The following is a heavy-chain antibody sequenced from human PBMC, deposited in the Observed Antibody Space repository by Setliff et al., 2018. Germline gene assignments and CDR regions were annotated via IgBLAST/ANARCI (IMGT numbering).Heavy chain of an antibody. CDR2: INTKTGKP. Sequence: ASVKVSCKASGYTFTQYPINWVRQAPGQGLEWMGWINTKTGKPTYAQAFRGRLVFSLDTSVSTAYLQITSLKAEDTAVYYCARDLWFLDYDSGSGAFDIWGQGTMVTVSS. D-gene: IGHD3-22*01. V-gene: IGHV7-4-1*02. CDR1: GYTFTQYP. J-gene: IGHJ3*02. CDR3: ARDLWFLDYDSGSGAFDI.